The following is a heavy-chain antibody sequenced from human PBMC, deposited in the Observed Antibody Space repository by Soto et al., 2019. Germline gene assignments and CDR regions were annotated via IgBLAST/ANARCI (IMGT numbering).Heavy chain of an antibody. CDR3: AKDIGAVAVLYYYYGLDV. CDR1: GFTFSSYA. V-gene: IGHV3-23*01. D-gene: IGHD6-19*01. J-gene: IGHJ6*02. CDR2: ISGSGGGT. Sequence: VGSLRLSCAASGFTFSSYAMSWVRQAPGKGLECVSAISGSGGGTYYADSVKGRFTISRDNSKHTLYLQMNSLRAEDTAVYYCAKDIGAVAVLYYYYGLDVWGQGTTVTVSS.